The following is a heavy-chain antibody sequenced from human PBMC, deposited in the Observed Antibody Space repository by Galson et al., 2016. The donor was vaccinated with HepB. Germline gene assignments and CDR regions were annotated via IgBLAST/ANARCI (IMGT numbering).Heavy chain of an antibody. D-gene: IGHD3-22*01. CDR2: IIPLFGTG. V-gene: IGHV1-69*13. CDR3: ARVGGESSGYPFDY. J-gene: IGHJ4*02. CDR1: GGTFSNYA. Sequence: SVKVSCKASGGTFSNYAFSWVRQAPGQGLEWMGGIIPLFGTGKYAQRFQGRVSITADESTTTTYMELSSLRSEDTAVYYCARVGGESSGYPFDYWGQGTLVTVSA.